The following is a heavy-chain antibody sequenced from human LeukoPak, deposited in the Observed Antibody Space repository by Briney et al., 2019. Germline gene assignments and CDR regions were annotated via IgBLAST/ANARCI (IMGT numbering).Heavy chain of an antibody. J-gene: IGHJ3*02. Sequence: GASVKVSCKASGYTFTSHGISWVRQAPGQGLEWMGWISAYNGNTNYAQKFQGRVTMTTDTSTSTAYMELRSLTSDDTAVYFCARFSYYHDSSGYSENNYAFDIWGQGTMVTVSS. CDR3: ARFSYYHDSSGYSENNYAFDI. CDR1: GYTFTSHG. CDR2: ISAYNGNT. V-gene: IGHV1-18*01. D-gene: IGHD3-22*01.